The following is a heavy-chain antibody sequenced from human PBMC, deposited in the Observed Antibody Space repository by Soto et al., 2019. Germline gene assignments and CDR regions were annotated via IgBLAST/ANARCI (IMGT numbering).Heavy chain of an antibody. D-gene: IGHD2-15*01. Sequence: GGSLRLSCAASGFTFSNYWMHWVRQAPGKGLVWVSRINSDGNNTSYADSVKGRFAISRDNAKNTLYLQMHSLRAEDAAVYYCAILRWELPIWGKGIVVTVS. CDR1: GFTFSNYW. V-gene: IGHV3-74*01. CDR3: AILRWELPI. J-gene: IGHJ4*02. CDR2: INSDGNNT.